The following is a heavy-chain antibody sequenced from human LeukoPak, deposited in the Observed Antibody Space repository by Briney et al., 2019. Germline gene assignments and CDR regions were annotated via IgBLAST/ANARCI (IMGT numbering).Heavy chain of an antibody. V-gene: IGHV4-4*07. D-gene: IGHD5-18*01. CDR2: IYTSGST. CDR1: GGSISSYY. J-gene: IGHJ4*02. Sequence: PSETLSLTCTVSGGSISSYYWSWIRQSAGKGLEWIGRIYTSGSTNYNPSLKSRVTMSVDTSKNQFSLNLSSVTAADTAVYFCARGSGYSYGYPLDYWGQGTLVTVSS. CDR3: ARGSGYSYGYPLDY.